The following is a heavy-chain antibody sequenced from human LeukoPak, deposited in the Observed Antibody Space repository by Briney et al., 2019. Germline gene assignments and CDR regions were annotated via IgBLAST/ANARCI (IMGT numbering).Heavy chain of an antibody. V-gene: IGHV3-15*01. CDR3: AIDEPDYAPYDFDY. CDR1: RFTFSNAW. D-gene: IGHD4-17*01. J-gene: IGHJ4*02. Sequence: GGSLRLSCAASRFTFSNAWMNWVRQAPGKGLEWVGRIKSKVDGETTDYAAPVKGRFTISRDDSNNMVYLQMNSLKIEDTAVYYCAIDEPDYAPYDFDYWGQGTLVTVSS. CDR2: IKSKVDGETT.